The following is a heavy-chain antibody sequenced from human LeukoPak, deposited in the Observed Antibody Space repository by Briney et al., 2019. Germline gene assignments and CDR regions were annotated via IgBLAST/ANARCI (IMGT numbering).Heavy chain of an antibody. CDR1: GLTVSSNY. V-gene: IGHV3-66*01. CDR2: IYSGGST. CDR3: ARGDSSGYYRDAFDI. Sequence: PGGSLRLSCAASGLTVSSNYMSWVRQAPGKGLEWVSVIYSGGSTYYADSVKGRFTISRDNSKNTLYLQMNSLRAEDTAVYYCARGDSSGYYRDAFDIWGQGTMVTVSS. J-gene: IGHJ3*02. D-gene: IGHD3-22*01.